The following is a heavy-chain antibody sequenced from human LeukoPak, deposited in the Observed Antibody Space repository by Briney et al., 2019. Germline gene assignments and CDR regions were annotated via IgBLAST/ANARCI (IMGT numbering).Heavy chain of an antibody. CDR3: AKGSGIVVVPAAIGSHYFDY. CDR2: ISGSGGST. V-gene: IGHV3-23*01. Sequence: GGSLRLSCAASGFTFSSYAMSWVRQAPGKGLEWVSAISGSGGSTYYADSVKGRFTISRDNSKNTLYLQMNSLRAEDTAVYYCAKGSGIVVVPAAIGSHYFDYWGQGTLVTVSS. D-gene: IGHD2-2*01. CDR1: GFTFSSYA. J-gene: IGHJ4*02.